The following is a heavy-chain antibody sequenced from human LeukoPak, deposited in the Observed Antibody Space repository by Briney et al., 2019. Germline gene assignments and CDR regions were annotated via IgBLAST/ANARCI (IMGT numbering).Heavy chain of an antibody. Sequence: PSETLSLTCTVSGGSISSSSYYWGWIRQPPGKGLEWIGSIYYSGSTYYNPSLKSRVTISVDASKNQFSLKLSSVTAADTAVYFCARGPYSYDSSGAFDIWGQGTMVTVSS. D-gene: IGHD3-22*01. CDR2: IYYSGST. CDR1: GGSISSSSYY. CDR3: ARGPYSYDSSGAFDI. V-gene: IGHV4-39*07. J-gene: IGHJ3*02.